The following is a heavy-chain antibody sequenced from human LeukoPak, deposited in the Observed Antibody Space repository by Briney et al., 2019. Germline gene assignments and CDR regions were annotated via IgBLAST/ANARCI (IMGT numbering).Heavy chain of an antibody. Sequence: GASVKVSCKASGYTFTDYYMHWVRQAPGQGLEWMGWINPNSGGTNYAQKFQGRVTMTSDTSISTAYMELSRLRSEDTAVYYCARALSWTTESYYYMDVWGKGTTVTVSS. CDR3: ARALSWTTESYYYMDV. V-gene: IGHV1-2*02. CDR1: GYTFTDYY. J-gene: IGHJ6*03. CDR2: INPNSGGT. D-gene: IGHD3/OR15-3a*01.